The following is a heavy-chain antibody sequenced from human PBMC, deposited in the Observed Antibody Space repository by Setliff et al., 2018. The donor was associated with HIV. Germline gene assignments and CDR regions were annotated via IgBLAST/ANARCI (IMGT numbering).Heavy chain of an antibody. CDR1: GYTFIAYY. V-gene: IGHV1-2*06. J-gene: IGHJ3*02. CDR2: IDPNFGGT. CDR3: ARDDGFDI. Sequence: GASVKVSCKASGYTFIAYYIHWVRQAPGQGLEWMGRIDPNFGGTNYAQKFQGRVSMTRDTPISTAYMELSRLRSDDTAVYYCARDDGFDIWGQGTRVTVSS.